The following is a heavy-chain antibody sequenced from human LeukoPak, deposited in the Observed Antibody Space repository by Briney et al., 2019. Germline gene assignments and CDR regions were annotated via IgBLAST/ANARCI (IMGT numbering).Heavy chain of an antibody. CDR2: IYYSGST. J-gene: IGHJ4*02. V-gene: IGHV4-39*01. Sequence: KASETLSLTCTVSGGSISSSIYYWGWIRQPPGKGLEWIGSIYYSGSTYYNPSLKSRVTISVDTSKNQFSLKLSSVTAADTAVYYCARMDGYNDFDYWGQGTLATVSS. CDR3: ARMDGYNDFDY. D-gene: IGHD5-24*01. CDR1: GGSISSSIYY.